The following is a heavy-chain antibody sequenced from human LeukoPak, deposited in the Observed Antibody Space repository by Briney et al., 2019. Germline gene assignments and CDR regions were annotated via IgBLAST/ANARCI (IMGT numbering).Heavy chain of an antibody. CDR1: GFTFSSYD. D-gene: IGHD1-1*01. V-gene: IGHV3-33*01. J-gene: IGHJ3*02. CDR2: IWYDGSNK. Sequence: GGSLRLSCAASGFTFSSYDMHWVRQAPGKGLEWVAVIWYDGSNKYYADSVKGRFTISRDNSKNTLYLQMNSLRAEDTAVYYCARFRGQYNWNDGAFDIWGQGTMVTVSS. CDR3: ARFRGQYNWNDGAFDI.